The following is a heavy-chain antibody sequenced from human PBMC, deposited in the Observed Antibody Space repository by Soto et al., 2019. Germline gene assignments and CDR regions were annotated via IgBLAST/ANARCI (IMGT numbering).Heavy chain of an antibody. D-gene: IGHD6-19*01. CDR2: IYHSGST. CDR1: GGSISSGGYS. Sequence: SETLSLTCAVSGGSISSGGYSWSWIRQPPGKGLEWIGYIYHSGSTYYNPSLKSRVTISVDRSKNQFSLKLSSVTAADTAVYYCARKPGIAVAGNADYFDYWGQGTLVTVSS. CDR3: ARKPGIAVAGNADYFDY. V-gene: IGHV4-30-2*01. J-gene: IGHJ4*02.